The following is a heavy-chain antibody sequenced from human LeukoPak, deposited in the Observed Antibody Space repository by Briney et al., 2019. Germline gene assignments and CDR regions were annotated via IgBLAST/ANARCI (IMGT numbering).Heavy chain of an antibody. CDR1: GFTFSDYY. CDR2: IRGSGGDI. CDR3: ARDIVAAGLFFDY. Sequence: PGRSLRLSCAASGFTFSDYYMGWIRQAPRKGLDWVSYIRGSGGDIHYADSVKGRFTISRDNAKSSLYLQMNSLRAEDTAVYYCARDIVAAGLFFDYWGQGTLVTVSS. V-gene: IGHV3-11*04. J-gene: IGHJ4*02. D-gene: IGHD6-13*01.